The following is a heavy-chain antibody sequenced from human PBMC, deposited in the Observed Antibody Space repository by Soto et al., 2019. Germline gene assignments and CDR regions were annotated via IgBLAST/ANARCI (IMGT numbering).Heavy chain of an antibody. J-gene: IGHJ4*02. CDR1: GYTFTSYD. CDR2: MHPNSGDT. CDR3: ARVWGGGTGY. Sequence: QVQLVQSGAEVKKPGASVKVSCKASGYTFTSYDINWVRQATGQGLEWMGWMHPNSGDTGYAQKFQGRVTMTRDTSTSTAYMELSSLRSDXXXVYYCARVWGGGTGYWGQGTLVTVSS. D-gene: IGHD3-16*01. V-gene: IGHV1-8*01.